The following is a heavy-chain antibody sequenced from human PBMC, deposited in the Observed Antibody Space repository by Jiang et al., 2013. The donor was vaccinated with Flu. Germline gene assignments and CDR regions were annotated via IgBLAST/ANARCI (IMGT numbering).Heavy chain of an antibody. V-gene: IGHV5-10-1*01. CDR2: IDPSDSYT. J-gene: IGHJ3*02. Sequence: RIDPSDSYTNYSPSFQGHVTISADKSISTAYLQWSSLKASDTAMYYCATTLAYCSSTSCQGGDAFDIWGQGTMVTVSS. D-gene: IGHD2-2*01. CDR3: ATTLAYCSSTSCQGGDAFDI.